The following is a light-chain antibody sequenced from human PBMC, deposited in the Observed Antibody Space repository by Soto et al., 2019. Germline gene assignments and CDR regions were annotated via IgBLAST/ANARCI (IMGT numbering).Light chain of an antibody. V-gene: IGLV2-23*02. J-gene: IGLJ2*01. CDR2: EVN. CDR1: SSDIGAYDY. Sequence: QSALTQPASLSGSPGQSITISCTGTSSDIGAYDYVSWFQQHPGKAPKLMISEVNKLPSGVPRRFSGSKSGNTASLTIAGLQAVDDGDYYCCSYAGSGTFVFGGGTKVTVL. CDR3: CSYAGSGTFV.